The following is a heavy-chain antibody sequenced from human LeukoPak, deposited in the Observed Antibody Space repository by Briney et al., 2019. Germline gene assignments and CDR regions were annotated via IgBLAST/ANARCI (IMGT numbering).Heavy chain of an antibody. V-gene: IGHV4-34*01. CDR2: INHSGST. Sequence: SETLSLTCAVYGGSFSGYYWSWIHQPPGKGLEWIGEINHSGSTNYNPSLKSRVTITVDTPKNQFSLKLSSVTAADTAVYYCARGQDIVVVPAAPFDYWGQGTLVTVSS. CDR3: ARGQDIVVVPAAPFDY. CDR1: GGSFSGYY. J-gene: IGHJ4*02. D-gene: IGHD2-2*01.